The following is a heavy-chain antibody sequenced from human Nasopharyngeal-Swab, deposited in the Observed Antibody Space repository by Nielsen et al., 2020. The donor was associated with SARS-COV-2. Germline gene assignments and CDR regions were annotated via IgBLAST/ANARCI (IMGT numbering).Heavy chain of an antibody. D-gene: IGHD5-18*01. V-gene: IGHV5-51*01. CDR3: ARSPTAMINPIAYVDY. Sequence: GESLKISCKASGYIFTNYWIAWVRQIPGKVLEWMGIIYPDDSDTRYSPSFQGHISISADTSISTAFLHWSSLKASDTAMYYCARSPTAMINPIAYVDYWGQGSLVTVSS. J-gene: IGHJ4*02. CDR1: GYIFTNYW. CDR2: IYPDDSDT.